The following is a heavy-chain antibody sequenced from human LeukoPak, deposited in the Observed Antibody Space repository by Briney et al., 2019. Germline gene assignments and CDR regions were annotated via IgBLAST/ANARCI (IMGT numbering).Heavy chain of an antibody. CDR1: NESLSAYY. J-gene: IGHJ5*02. CDR2: INRSGSI. Sequence: SETLSLTCAVYNESLSAYYWSWVRQPPGKRLEWIAEINRSGSINYAPSLKSRVTILLDTSKNQFSLNLNSVTAADTAVYYCARGPEGNWFDPWGQGTLVTVSS. V-gene: IGHV4-34*01. CDR3: ARGPEGNWFDP. D-gene: IGHD1-14*01.